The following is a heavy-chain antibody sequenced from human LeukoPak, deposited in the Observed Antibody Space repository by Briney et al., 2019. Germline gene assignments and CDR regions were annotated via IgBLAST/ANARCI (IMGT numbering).Heavy chain of an antibody. V-gene: IGHV3-23*01. J-gene: IGHJ3*02. D-gene: IGHD2-2*01. CDR1: GFTFSSYS. CDR2: ISGSGGST. CDR3: AKDMRRYCSSTSCEIGAFDI. Sequence: GGSLRLSCAASGFTFSSYSMNWVRQAPGKGLEWVSVISGSGGSTYYADSVKGRFTISRDNSKNTLYLQMNSLRAEDTAVYYCAKDMRRYCSSTSCEIGAFDIWGQGTMVTVSS.